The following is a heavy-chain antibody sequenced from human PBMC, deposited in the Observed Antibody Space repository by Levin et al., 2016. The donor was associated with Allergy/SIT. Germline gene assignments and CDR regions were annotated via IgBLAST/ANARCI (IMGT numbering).Heavy chain of an antibody. CDR1: GFTFSSYA. CDR3: AKSRLRDGYNFDPVQIPPFDY. CDR2: ISGSGGST. Sequence: GESLKISCAASGFTFSSYAMSWVRQAPGKGLEWVSAISGSGGSTYYADSVKGRFTISRDNSKNTLYLQMNSLRAEDTAVYYCAKSRLRDGYNFDPVQIPPFDYWGQGTLVTVSS. D-gene: IGHD5-24*01. V-gene: IGHV3-23*01. J-gene: IGHJ4*02.